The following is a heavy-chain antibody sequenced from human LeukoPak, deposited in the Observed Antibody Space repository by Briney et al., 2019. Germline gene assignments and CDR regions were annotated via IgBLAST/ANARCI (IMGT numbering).Heavy chain of an antibody. CDR2: INPKSGDT. Sequence: ASVKVSCKASGYTFTGYYMHWVRQAPGQGLEWMGWINPKSGDTNYAQKFQGRVTMTRDTSINIAYLELSRLRSDDTAVYYCARENWNDGSFDYWGQGTLVTVPS. CDR1: GYTFTGYY. D-gene: IGHD1-1*01. V-gene: IGHV1-2*02. CDR3: ARENWNDGSFDY. J-gene: IGHJ4*02.